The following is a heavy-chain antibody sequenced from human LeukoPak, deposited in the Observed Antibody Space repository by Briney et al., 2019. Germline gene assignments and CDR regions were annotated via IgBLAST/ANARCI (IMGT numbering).Heavy chain of an antibody. Sequence: SETLSLTCTVSGGSIGDGAYYWSWIRQHPGKGLEWIAYIYYSGSTNYNPSLKSRVTISVDTSKNQFSLKLSSVTAADTAVYYCARGGYSYGYETYYFDYWGQGTLVTVSS. D-gene: IGHD5-18*01. CDR2: IYYSGST. J-gene: IGHJ4*02. V-gene: IGHV4-61*08. CDR3: ARGGYSYGYETYYFDY. CDR1: GGSIGDGAYY.